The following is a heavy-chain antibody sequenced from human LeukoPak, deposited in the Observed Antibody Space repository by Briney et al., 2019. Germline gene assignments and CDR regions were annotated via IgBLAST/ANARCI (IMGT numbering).Heavy chain of an antibody. D-gene: IGHD5-24*01. Sequence: SETLSLTCTVSVGSISGYCWTWIWQRARQGLGRVWRGCSSGTAYYNPSLESRGTISLDTTNNQFSLRVTSMTAAHTAVYYCATATDMTTLTGYYSFEYWSPGTLISVSS. V-gene: IGHV4-4*07. CDR3: ATATDMTTLTGYYSFEY. CDR1: VGSISGYC. CDR2: GCSSGTA. J-gene: IGHJ4*02.